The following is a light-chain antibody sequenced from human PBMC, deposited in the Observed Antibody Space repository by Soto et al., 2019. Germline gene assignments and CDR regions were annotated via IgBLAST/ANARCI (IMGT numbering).Light chain of an antibody. CDR3: QQYGSSQYT. CDR1: QSVNNNY. Sequence: EIVLTQSPGTLSLSPGERATLSCRASQSVNNNYLAWYQQKPGQAPRLLIYGASSRATGIPDRFSGSGSGTDFTLTISSLQPEDFAVYYCQQYGSSQYTFGQGTKLLIK. J-gene: IGKJ2*01. V-gene: IGKV3-20*01. CDR2: GAS.